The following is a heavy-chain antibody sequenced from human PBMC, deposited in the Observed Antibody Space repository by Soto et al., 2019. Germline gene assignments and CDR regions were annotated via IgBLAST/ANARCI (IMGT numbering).Heavy chain of an antibody. CDR2: ISAYNGNT. V-gene: IGHV1-18*01. CDR3: AKWDRSLGEDWFDP. J-gene: IGHJ5*02. CDR1: GYTFTSYG. D-gene: IGHD3-16*01. Sequence: QVQLVQSGAEVKKPGASVKVSCKASGYTFTSYGISWVRQAPGQGLEWMGWISAYNGNTNYAQKLQGRVTMTTATSTSTAYMELRSLRSDDTAVYYCAKWDRSLGEDWFDPWCQGTLVTVSS.